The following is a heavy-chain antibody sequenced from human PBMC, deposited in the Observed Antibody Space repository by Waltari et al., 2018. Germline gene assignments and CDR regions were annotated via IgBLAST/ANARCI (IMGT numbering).Heavy chain of an antibody. CDR1: GDSISSDY. J-gene: IGHJ3*02. CDR2: IYNSGST. Sequence: QVQLQESGSGLVKPSETLSLTCTVSGDSISSDYWSWIRQTPGKGLEWIAYIYNSGSTNYNPSLKSRVNIIVDTSKNQFSLKLRFVTAADSAVYYCARGPPFDIWGQGTMVTVPS. V-gene: IGHV4-59*01. CDR3: ARGPPFDI.